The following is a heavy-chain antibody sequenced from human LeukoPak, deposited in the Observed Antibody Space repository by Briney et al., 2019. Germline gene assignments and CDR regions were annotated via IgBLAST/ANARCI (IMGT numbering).Heavy chain of an antibody. D-gene: IGHD6-19*01. CDR2: IYYSGST. J-gene: IGHJ3*02. CDR1: GGSISSYY. Sequence: PSETLSLTCTVSGGSISSYYWSWIRQPPGKGLEWTGYIYYSGSTNHNPSLKSRVTISIDTSKNQFSLKLSSVTAGDTAVYYCARRAGALDIWGRGTMVTVSS. CDR3: ARRAGALDI. V-gene: IGHV4-59*08.